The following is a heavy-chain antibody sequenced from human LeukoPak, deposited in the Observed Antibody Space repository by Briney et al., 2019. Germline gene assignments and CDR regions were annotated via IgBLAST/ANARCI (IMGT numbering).Heavy chain of an antibody. J-gene: IGHJ4*02. CDR1: GFTFSNYD. V-gene: IGHV3-13*05. D-gene: IGHD3-22*01. Sequence: GGSLRLSCAASGFTFSNYDMHWVRQVTGKGLEWVSAIGPFGDPYYPGSVKGRFTISRENAENSLYLQVNSLRAGDTAVYYCARQIAYYYDSSGYYTTDYWGQGTLVTVSS. CDR3: ARQIAYYYDSSGYYTTDY. CDR2: IGPFGDP.